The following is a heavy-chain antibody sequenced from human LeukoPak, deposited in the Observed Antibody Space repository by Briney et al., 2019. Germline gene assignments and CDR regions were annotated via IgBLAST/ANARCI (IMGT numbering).Heavy chain of an antibody. CDR3: ARDSKGDYGDHGEDY. CDR1: GFTFTTYS. V-gene: IGHV3-21*01. Sequence: GGSLRLSCAASGFTFTTYSMNWVRQAPGKGLEWVSSITSSSTSMYYADSVKGRFTISRDNAKNSLNLQMNSLRAEDTAVYYCARDSKGDYGDHGEDYWGQGTLVTVSS. J-gene: IGHJ4*02. D-gene: IGHD4-17*01. CDR2: ITSSSTSM.